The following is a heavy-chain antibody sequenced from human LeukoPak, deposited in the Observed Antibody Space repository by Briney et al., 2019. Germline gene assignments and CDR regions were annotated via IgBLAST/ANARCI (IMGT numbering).Heavy chain of an antibody. J-gene: IGHJ5*02. V-gene: IGHV4-59*08. Sequence: SETLYLTCTVSGGSMSSYYWSWIRQPPGKGLVWIGRSYTSGSTNYNPSLKSRVTISVDTSKNQFSLKLSSVSAADTAVYYCARHYSPFYYDSSGYYYRNWFDPWGQGTLVTVSS. CDR3: ARHYSPFYYDSSGYYYRNWFDP. CDR2: SYTSGST. D-gene: IGHD3-22*01. CDR1: GGSMSSYY.